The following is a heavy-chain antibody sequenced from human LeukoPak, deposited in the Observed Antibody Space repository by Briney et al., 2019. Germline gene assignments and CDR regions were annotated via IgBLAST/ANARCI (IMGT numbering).Heavy chain of an antibody. CDR3: VKGQYSSAWFPDY. Sequence: GGSLRFSCSASGFSFVNSAMHWVRQAPGKGLEYVSAISRDGGSTYYADSVKGRFSISRDNFKNTLDLQMSSLRAEDAAVYYCVKGQYSSAWFPDYWGQGTLVTVSS. V-gene: IGHV3-64D*06. CDR2: ISRDGGST. J-gene: IGHJ4*02. D-gene: IGHD6-19*01. CDR1: GFSFVNSA.